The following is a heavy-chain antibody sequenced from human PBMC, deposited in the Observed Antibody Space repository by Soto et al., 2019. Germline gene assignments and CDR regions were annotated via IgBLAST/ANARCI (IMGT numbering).Heavy chain of an antibody. CDR3: ARAVAVRRLDH. CDR1: GFPFSLYG. Sequence: QVQLVESGGGVVQPGGSLRLSCTASGFPFSLYGMQWVRQAPGQGLEWVAMIWYDGSSQFYVDSVEGRFTVSRDNPKNTLYLDMNSLRGDDTAVYYCARAVAVRRLDHWGQGTLVTVSS. J-gene: IGHJ4*02. D-gene: IGHD6-6*01. CDR2: IWYDGSSQ. V-gene: IGHV3-33*01.